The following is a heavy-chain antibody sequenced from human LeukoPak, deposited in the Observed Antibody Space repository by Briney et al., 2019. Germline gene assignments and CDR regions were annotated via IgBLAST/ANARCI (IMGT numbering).Heavy chain of an antibody. CDR1: GGSISSSSYY. D-gene: IGHD5-18*01. Sequence: PSETLSLTCTVSGGSISSSSYYWGWIRQPPGKGLEWIGEINHSGSTNYNPSLKSRVTISVDTSKNQFSLKLSSVTAADTAVYYCARGGYSYGYLRRAFDIWGQGTMVTVSS. V-gene: IGHV4-39*07. CDR2: INHSGST. J-gene: IGHJ3*02. CDR3: ARGGYSYGYLRRAFDI.